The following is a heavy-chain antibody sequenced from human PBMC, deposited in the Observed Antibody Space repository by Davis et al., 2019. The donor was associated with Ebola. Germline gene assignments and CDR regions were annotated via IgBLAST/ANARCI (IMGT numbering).Heavy chain of an antibody. V-gene: IGHV3-73*01. J-gene: IGHJ6*02. Sequence: GESLKISCAASGFTFSGSAMHWVRQASGKGLEWVGRIRSKANSYATAYASSVKGRFTISRDDSKNTAYLQMNSLKTEDTAVYYCTSRIAAAGIYYYYGMDVWGQGTTVTVSS. CDR3: TSRIAAAGIYYYYGMDV. CDR2: IRSKANSYAT. CDR1: GFTFSGSA. D-gene: IGHD6-13*01.